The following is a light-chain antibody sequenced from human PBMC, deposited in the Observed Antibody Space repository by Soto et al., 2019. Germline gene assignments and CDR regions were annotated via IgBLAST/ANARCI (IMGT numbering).Light chain of an antibody. J-gene: IGKJ2*01. Sequence: DIQMTQSPSSLSASVGDRVTITCQASQDIDNYLNWYQQKPGKAPKRLIYDASKLDTGVLPRFSGSASGTDFSFTISSLQPEDVAAYYCQQYDKLPYTFGQGTKLEIK. CDR1: QDIDNY. V-gene: IGKV1-33*01. CDR3: QQYDKLPYT. CDR2: DAS.